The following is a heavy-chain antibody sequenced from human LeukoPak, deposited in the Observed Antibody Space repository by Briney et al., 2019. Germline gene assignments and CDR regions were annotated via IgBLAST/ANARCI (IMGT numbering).Heavy chain of an antibody. V-gene: IGHV4-59*08. J-gene: IGHJ6*02. Sequence: KPPETLSLTCTVSGGSFSSYYWSWIRQAPGKGLEWIGYIYYSGHTNYNPSLTSRVTMAVDTSKNQFSLKLTSVTAADTAVYYCARHNMGCHSTGRYNHGLDVWGQGTTVTVSS. D-gene: IGHD2/OR15-2a*01. CDR2: IYYSGHT. CDR3: ARHNMGCHSTGRYNHGLDV. CDR1: GGSFSSYY.